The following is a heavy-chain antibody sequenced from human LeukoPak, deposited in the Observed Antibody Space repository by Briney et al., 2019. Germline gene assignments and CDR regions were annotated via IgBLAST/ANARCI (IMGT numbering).Heavy chain of an antibody. Sequence: SETLSLTCTVSGGSISSHYWSWIRQPPGKGLEGIGYIDYSGSADYTPSPKTRLTISVDTSKTPFSLKLSSVTAADTAVHYCARGLVGDDAFDIWGQGTMVTVSS. CDR2: IDYSGSA. D-gene: IGHD1-26*01. J-gene: IGHJ3*02. CDR1: GGSISSHY. CDR3: ARGLVGDDAFDI. V-gene: IGHV4-59*11.